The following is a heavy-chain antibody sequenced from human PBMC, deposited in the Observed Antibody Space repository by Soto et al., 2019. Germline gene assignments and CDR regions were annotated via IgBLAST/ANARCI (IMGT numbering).Heavy chain of an antibody. CDR2: ILPLFGTP. CDR3: SRDRDDYGSGNYYNRIDF. CDR1: VGSFSTYS. D-gene: IGHD3-10*01. J-gene: IGHJ4*02. Sequence: QVQLVQSGAEVKKPGSSVKVACKASVGSFSTYSISWLRQAPGQGLEWMGGILPLFGTPNYAQRFQGRVTITADESTSTAYMELSRLRSEDPAVYYFSRDRDDYGSGNYYNRIDFWGQGTLVTVSS. V-gene: IGHV1-69*01.